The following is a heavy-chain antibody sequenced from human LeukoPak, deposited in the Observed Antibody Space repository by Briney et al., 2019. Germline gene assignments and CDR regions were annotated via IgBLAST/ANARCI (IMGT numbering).Heavy chain of an antibody. Sequence: SGPTPVNPTDTLTLTCTFSGFSLSTSGMCVSWIRQPPGKALERLALIDWDDDKYYSTSLKTRPTISKDTSKNQVVLTMTNMDPVDTATYFCARKFGGRAFDYWGQGTLVTVSS. D-gene: IGHD3-10*01. CDR3: ARKFGGRAFDY. V-gene: IGHV2-70*01. CDR1: GFSLSTSGMC. J-gene: IGHJ4*02. CDR2: IDWDDDK.